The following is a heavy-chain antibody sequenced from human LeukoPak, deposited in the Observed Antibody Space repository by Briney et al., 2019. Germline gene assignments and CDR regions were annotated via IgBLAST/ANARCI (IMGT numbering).Heavy chain of an antibody. CDR1: GGTFSSYA. J-gene: IGHJ4*02. CDR2: ISPILGIA. CDR3: ARVNGYSYGPYYFDY. D-gene: IGHD5-18*01. Sequence: GASVKVSCKASGGTFSSYAISRVRQPPGQELEWMGSISPILGIANYAQKFQGRVTITADKSTSTAYMELSSLRSEDTAVYYCARVNGYSYGPYYFDYWGQGTLVTVSS. V-gene: IGHV1-69*04.